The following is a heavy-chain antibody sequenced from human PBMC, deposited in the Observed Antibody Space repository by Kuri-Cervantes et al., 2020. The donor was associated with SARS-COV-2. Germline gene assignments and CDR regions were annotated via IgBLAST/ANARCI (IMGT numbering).Heavy chain of an antibody. CDR1: GGPISSSSYY. CDR3: ARHNRHYDFWSGYSSPYNWFDP. CDR2: IYYSGST. V-gene: IGHV4-39*01. J-gene: IGHJ5*02. D-gene: IGHD3-3*01. Sequence: SETLSLTCTVPGGPISSSSYYWGWIRQPPGKGLEWIGSIYYSGSTYYNPSLKSRVTISVDTSKNQFSLKLSSVTAADTAVYYCARHNRHYDFWSGYSSPYNWFDPWGQGTLVTVSS.